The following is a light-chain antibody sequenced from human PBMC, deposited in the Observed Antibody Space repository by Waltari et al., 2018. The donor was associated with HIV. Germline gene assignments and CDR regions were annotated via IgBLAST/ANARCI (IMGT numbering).Light chain of an antibody. CDR2: IEH. CDR3: CSRGNNGNHLV. J-gene: IGLJ3*02. Sequence: SELTQDPAVSVALGQTVKITCQGASLSRYYSSWYQQKPGQAPVIVIYIEHHRPSRIPVRFSGSSSGNTASLTITGSQAEDEAHYYCCSRGNNGNHLVFGGGTKLTVL. CDR1: SLSRYY. V-gene: IGLV3-19*01.